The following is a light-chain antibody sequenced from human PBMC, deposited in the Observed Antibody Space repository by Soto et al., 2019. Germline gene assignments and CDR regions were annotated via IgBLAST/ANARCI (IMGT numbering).Light chain of an antibody. CDR3: QQYNDWQYT. CDR1: QSVTSN. V-gene: IGKV3-15*01. CDR2: GAS. Sequence: EIVMTQSPATLSVSPGERATLSCRARQSVTSNLAWFQQKPGQAPRLLIYGASTRATAIPARFSGSGSGTELTLTISGLQSEDFVVYYCQQYNDWQYTFGQGTKLEIK. J-gene: IGKJ2*01.